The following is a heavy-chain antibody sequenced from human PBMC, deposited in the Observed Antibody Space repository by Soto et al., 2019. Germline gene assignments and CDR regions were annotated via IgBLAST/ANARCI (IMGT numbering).Heavy chain of an antibody. CDR1: GFTFSSYW. D-gene: IGHD1-7*01. Sequence: GGSLRLSCAASGFTFSSYWMSWVRQAPGKGLEWVANIKQDGSEKYYVDSVKGRFTISRDNAKNSLYLQMNSLRAEDTAVYYCARDNVQISGTLFGSYYYYYMDVWGKGTTVTVSS. CDR3: ARDNVQISGTLFGSYYYYYMDV. V-gene: IGHV3-7*01. CDR2: IKQDGSEK. J-gene: IGHJ6*03.